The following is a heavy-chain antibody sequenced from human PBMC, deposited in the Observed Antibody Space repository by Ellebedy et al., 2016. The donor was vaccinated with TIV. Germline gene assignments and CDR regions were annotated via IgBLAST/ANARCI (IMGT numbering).Heavy chain of an antibody. V-gene: IGHV1-8*01. Sequence: AASVKVSCKPSGYTFTSYDINWVRQAPGQGLDYLGWMQPGSGNTGYAQKFEGRVTMTRDTSTGTAYMELNSLRSEDTAVYYCTVGLFDPWGQGTLLTVSS. J-gene: IGHJ5*02. D-gene: IGHD3-10*01. CDR2: MQPGSGNT. CDR3: TVGLFDP. CDR1: GYTFTSYD.